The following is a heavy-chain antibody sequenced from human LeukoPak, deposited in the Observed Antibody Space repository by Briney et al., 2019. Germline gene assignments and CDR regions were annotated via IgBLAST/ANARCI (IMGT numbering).Heavy chain of an antibody. V-gene: IGHV4-34*01. D-gene: IGHD6-13*01. CDR3: ARASSWRLPFDY. CDR2: INHSGST. Sequence: PSETLSLTCAVYGGSFSGYYWSWIRQPPGKGLEWIGEINHSGSTNYNPSLKSRVTISVDKSKNQFSLKLSSVTAADTAVYYCARASSWRLPFDYWGQGTLVTVSS. J-gene: IGHJ4*02. CDR1: GGSFSGYY.